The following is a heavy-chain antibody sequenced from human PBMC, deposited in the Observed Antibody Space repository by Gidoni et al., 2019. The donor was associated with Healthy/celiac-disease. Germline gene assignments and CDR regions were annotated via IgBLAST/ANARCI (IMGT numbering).Heavy chain of an antibody. V-gene: IGHV3-33*01. D-gene: IGHD2-8*01. CDR3: ARGMVSYGAFDY. Sequence: QVQLVESGGGVVQPGRSLRLSCAASGFTFSSYGMHWVRQAPGKGLEWVAVIWYDGSNKYYADSVKGRFTISRDNSKNTLYLQMNSLRAEDTAVYYCARGMVSYGAFDYWGQGTLVTVSS. CDR1: GFTFSSYG. J-gene: IGHJ4*02. CDR2: IWYDGSNK.